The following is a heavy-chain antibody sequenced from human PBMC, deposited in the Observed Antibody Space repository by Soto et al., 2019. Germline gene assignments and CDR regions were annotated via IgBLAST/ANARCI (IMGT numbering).Heavy chain of an antibody. D-gene: IGHD7-27*01. V-gene: IGHV1-18*04. CDR1: GYRFTTYG. Sequence: QVQLLQSGAEVKKPGASVKVSCKASGYRFTTYGITWVRLAPGQGLEWLGVISTYNGNKDDAQILQDKITLTTETSTSTAYMEVTSLTSDATAVYYCARGLGTNGLDVWGQVTTVTVSS. CDR2: ISTYNGNK. CDR3: ARGLGTNGLDV. J-gene: IGHJ6*02.